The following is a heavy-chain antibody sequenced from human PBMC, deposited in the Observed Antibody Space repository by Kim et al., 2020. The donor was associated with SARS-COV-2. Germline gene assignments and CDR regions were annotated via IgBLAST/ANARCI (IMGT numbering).Heavy chain of an antibody. CDR3: AREFGWFGESNLRYYYGMDV. Sequence: GGSLRLSCAASGFTFSSYWMSWVRQAPGKGLEWVANIKQDGSEKYYVDSVKGRFTISRDNAKNSLYLQMNSLRAEDTAVYYCAREFGWFGESNLRYYYGMDVWGQGTTVTVSS. V-gene: IGHV3-7*03. CDR2: IKQDGSEK. CDR1: GFTFSSYW. J-gene: IGHJ6*02. D-gene: IGHD3-10*01.